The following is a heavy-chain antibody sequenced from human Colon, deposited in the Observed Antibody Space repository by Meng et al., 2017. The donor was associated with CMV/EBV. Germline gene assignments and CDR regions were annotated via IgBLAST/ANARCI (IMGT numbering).Heavy chain of an antibody. J-gene: IGHJ4*02. CDR2: INSNSGAT. D-gene: IGHD1-26*01. CDR3: ARDPSGSRVPFDY. Sequence: QVRVVMSRAEEQTPCSSVKVSCKASGYTFSDYHIHWVRQAPGQGLEWMGWINSNSGATDYAQKFQGRLTMTRDTSITTVYMELSSLRSDDTAVYYCARDPSGSRVPFDYWGQGSLVTVSS. V-gene: IGHV1-2*02. CDR1: GYTFSDYH.